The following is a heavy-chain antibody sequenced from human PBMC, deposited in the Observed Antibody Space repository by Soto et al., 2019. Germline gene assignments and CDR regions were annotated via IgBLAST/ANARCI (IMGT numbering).Heavy chain of an antibody. CDR2: IYYSGST. D-gene: IGHD3-16*01. J-gene: IGHJ4*02. V-gene: IGHV4-59*08. CDR3: ARRFGRNFDY. CDR1: GGSISSYY. Sequence: QVQLQESGPELVKPSETLSLTCTVSGGSISSYYWSWIRQPPGKGLEGIGYIYYSGSTNYNPSLQQRVTISVDTSKTQSAPKRSSVTAAHTAVYYCARRFGRNFDYWGQGTLVTVSS.